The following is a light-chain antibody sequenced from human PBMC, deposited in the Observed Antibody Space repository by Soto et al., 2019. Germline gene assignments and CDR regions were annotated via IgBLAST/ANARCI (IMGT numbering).Light chain of an antibody. CDR2: DAS. Sequence: EIMLTQSPGTLSLSPGERATLSCRASQSVSNNYLAWYQQKPGQAPRLLIYDASNRATGIPARFSGSGSGTDFTLTISSLEPEDFAVYYCQQRSNWITFGQGTRLLIK. CDR3: QQRSNWIT. J-gene: IGKJ5*01. CDR1: QSVSNNY. V-gene: IGKV3-11*01.